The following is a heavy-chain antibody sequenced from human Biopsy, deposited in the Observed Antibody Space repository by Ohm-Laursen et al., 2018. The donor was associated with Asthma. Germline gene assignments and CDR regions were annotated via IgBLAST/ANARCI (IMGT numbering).Heavy chain of an antibody. J-gene: IGHJ4*02. Sequence: SQTLSLTCTVSGGSMSSSSYYWGWIRQPPGKGLEWIGYIYYSGSTNYNPSLKSRVTISVDTSKNQFSLKLSSVTAADTAVYYCARVTRITIFGVGGIQDYWGQGTLVTVSS. CDR3: ARVTRITIFGVGGIQDY. V-gene: IGHV4-61*05. D-gene: IGHD3-3*01. CDR2: IYYSGST. CDR1: GGSMSSSSYY.